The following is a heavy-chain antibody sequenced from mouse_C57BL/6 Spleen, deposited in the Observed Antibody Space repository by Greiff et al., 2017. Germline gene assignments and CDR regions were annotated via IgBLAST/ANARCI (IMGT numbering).Heavy chain of an antibody. J-gene: IGHJ3*01. CDR1: GYAFTNYL. D-gene: IGHD2-4*01. V-gene: IGHV1-54*01. CDR3: ARSGDYDGFAY. Sequence: QVQLQQSGAELVRPGTSVKVSCKASGYAFTNYLIEWVKQRPGQGLEWIGVINPGSGGTNDNEKFKGKATLTADKSSSTAYMQLSSLTSEDSAVYVCARSGDYDGFAYWGQGTLVTVSA. CDR2: INPGSGGT.